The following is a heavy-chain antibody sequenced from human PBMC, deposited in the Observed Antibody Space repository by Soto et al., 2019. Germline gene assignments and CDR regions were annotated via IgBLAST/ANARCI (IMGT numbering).Heavy chain of an antibody. CDR3: TTARGTYGAEYFQH. D-gene: IGHD4-17*01. J-gene: IGHJ1*01. V-gene: IGHV3-15*01. CDR1: GFTFTNTW. CDR2: IKSKTDDGTT. Sequence: LRLSCVASGFTFTNTWMSWVRQAPGKGLEWVGRIKSKTDDGTTNYAAPVKGRFTISRDDSKNTLYLEVNSLKTEDTAVYYCTTARGTYGAEYFQHWGPGTLVTV.